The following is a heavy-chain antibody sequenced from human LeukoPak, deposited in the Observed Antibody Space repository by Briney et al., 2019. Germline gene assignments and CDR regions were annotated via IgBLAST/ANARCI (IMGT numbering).Heavy chain of an antibody. CDR3: AKGVEFDY. V-gene: IGHV3-30*18. J-gene: IGHJ4*02. Sequence: GGSLRLSCAASGFTFSSYGMHWVRQAPGKGLEWVAVISYDGSNKYYADSVKGRFTISRDDSKNTLYLQMNSLRAEDTAVYYCAKGVEFDYWGQGTLVTVSS. CDR1: GFTFSSYG. CDR2: ISYDGSNK. D-gene: IGHD3-3*01.